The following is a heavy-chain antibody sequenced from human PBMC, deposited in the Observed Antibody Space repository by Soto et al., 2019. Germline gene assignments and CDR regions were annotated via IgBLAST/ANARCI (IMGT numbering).Heavy chain of an antibody. Sequence: GGSLRLSCAASGFTFSSYGMHWVRQAPGKGLEWVAVISYDGSNKYYADSVKGRFTISRDNSKNTLYLQMNSLRAEDTAVYYCAKDGRSWGYYYYYYMDVWGKGTTVTVSS. CDR1: GFTFSSYG. J-gene: IGHJ6*03. V-gene: IGHV3-30*18. CDR2: ISYDGSNK. CDR3: AKDGRSWGYYYYYYMDV. D-gene: IGHD1-26*01.